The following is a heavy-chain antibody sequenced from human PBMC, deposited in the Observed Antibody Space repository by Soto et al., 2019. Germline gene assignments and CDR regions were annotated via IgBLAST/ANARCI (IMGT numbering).Heavy chain of an antibody. Sequence: GGSLRLSCAASGFTFSSYSMNWVRQAPGKGLEWVSSISSSSSYIYYADSVKGRFTISRDNAKNSLYLQMNSLRAEDTAVYYCARDRYSGYKVDYWGQGTLVTVSS. CDR3: ARDRYSGYKVDY. D-gene: IGHD5-12*01. J-gene: IGHJ4*02. V-gene: IGHV3-21*01. CDR2: ISSSSSYI. CDR1: GFTFSSYS.